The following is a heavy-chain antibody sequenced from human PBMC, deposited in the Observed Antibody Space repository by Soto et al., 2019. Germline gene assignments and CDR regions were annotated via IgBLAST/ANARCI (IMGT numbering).Heavy chain of an antibody. CDR2: ISHSGSYI. CDR1: GFSFGDYI. D-gene: IGHD4-17*01. J-gene: IGHJ3*02. V-gene: IGHV3-21*01. CDR3: ASPRDYCVTTSNCFIAFDI. Sequence: AQLVESGGSLVKPGGSLRLSCAASGFSFGDYIMNWVRQAPGRGLEWVASISHSGSYIFYADSVKGRFTISRDNSIDSLYLQRNSLRVDDPAIYYCASPRDYCVTTSNCFIAFDIWGQGTRVTVSS.